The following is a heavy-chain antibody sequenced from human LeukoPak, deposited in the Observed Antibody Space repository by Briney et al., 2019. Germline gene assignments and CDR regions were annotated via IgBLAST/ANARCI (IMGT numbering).Heavy chain of an antibody. CDR2: IIDSGGST. CDR1: GFTFSSYA. Sequence: GGSLRLSCAASGFTFSSYAMSWVRQAPGKGLEWVSGIIDSGGSTYYANFAKGRFTISRDNSNNTLYLQMNSLRAEDTAVYYCAKLGGQELHNYYVAVCGKGTTVAVSS. V-gene: IGHV3-23*01. D-gene: IGHD3-16*01. J-gene: IGHJ6*03. CDR3: AKLGGQELHNYYVAV.